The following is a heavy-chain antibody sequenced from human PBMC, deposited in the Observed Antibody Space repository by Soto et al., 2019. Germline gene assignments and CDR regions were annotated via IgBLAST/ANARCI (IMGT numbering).Heavy chain of an antibody. CDR2: IIPIFGTA. Sequence: QVQLVQSGAEVKKPGSSVKVSCKASGGTFSSYAISWVRQAPGQGLEGMGGIIPIFGTANYAQKFQGRVTITADESTRTAYMELSSLRSEETAVYYCARDQLVVVVAHYYYYGMDVWGQGTTVTVSS. CDR3: ARDQLVVVVAHYYYYGMDV. V-gene: IGHV1-69*01. D-gene: IGHD2-15*01. J-gene: IGHJ6*02. CDR1: GGTFSSYA.